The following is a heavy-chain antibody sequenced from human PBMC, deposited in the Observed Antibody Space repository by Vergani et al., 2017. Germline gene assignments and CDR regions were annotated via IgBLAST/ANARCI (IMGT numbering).Heavy chain of an antibody. CDR1: GFTFSSYS. Sequence: EVQLVESGGGLVQPGGSLRLSCAASGFTFSSYSMNWVRQAPGKGLEWVSYISSSSSTIYYADSVKGRFTISRDNAKKFIYLQMNSLRADDTAVYYCVXGGLATIYNWFDPWGQGTRVTVSS. CDR3: VXGGLATIYNWFDP. CDR2: ISSSSSTI. V-gene: IGHV3-48*01. J-gene: IGHJ5*01. D-gene: IGHD5-24*01.